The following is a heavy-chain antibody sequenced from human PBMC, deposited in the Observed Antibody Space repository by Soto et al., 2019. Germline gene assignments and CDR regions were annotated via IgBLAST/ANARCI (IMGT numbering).Heavy chain of an antibody. J-gene: IGHJ6*02. CDR3: TRDPEVVPYYYYGMDV. D-gene: IGHD2-15*01. Sequence: PGGSLRLSCTASGFTFGDYAMSWVRQAPGKGLEWVGFIRSKAYGGTTEYAASVKGRFTISRDDSKSIAYLQMNSLKTEDTAVYYCTRDPEVVPYYYYGMDVWGQGTTVTVSS. CDR1: GFTFGDYA. V-gene: IGHV3-49*04. CDR2: IRSKAYGGTT.